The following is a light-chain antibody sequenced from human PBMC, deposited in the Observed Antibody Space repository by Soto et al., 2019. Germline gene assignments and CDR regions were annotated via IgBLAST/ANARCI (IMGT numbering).Light chain of an antibody. CDR3: PQLNNFPPT. Sequence: DIQLTQSPSFLSASVGDRVTITCRASQGVSSYLAWYQQRPGKAPKLLMYGASTLQSGVPSRFSGSASGTTFTLTINNLQPEDFATYYCPQLNNFPPTFGQGTKVE. J-gene: IGKJ1*01. CDR2: GAS. V-gene: IGKV1-9*01. CDR1: QGVSSY.